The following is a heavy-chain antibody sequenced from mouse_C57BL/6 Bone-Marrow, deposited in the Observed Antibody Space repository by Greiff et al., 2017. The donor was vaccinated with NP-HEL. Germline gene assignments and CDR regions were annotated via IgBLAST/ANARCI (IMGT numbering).Heavy chain of an antibody. Sequence: EVQLQQSGPELVKPGASVKIPCKASGYTFTDYNMDWVKQSHGKSLEWIGDINPNNGGTIYNQKFKGKATLTVDKSSSTAYMELRSLTSEDTAVYYCARNYGSSYLDWYFDVWGTGTTVTVSS. V-gene: IGHV1-18*01. CDR1: GYTFTDYN. D-gene: IGHD1-1*01. J-gene: IGHJ1*03. CDR2: INPNNGGT. CDR3: ARNYGSSYLDWYFDV.